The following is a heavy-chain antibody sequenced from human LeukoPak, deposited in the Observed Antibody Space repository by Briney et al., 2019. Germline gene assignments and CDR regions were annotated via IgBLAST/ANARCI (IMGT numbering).Heavy chain of an antibody. Sequence: ASVKVSCKASGGTFSSYAISWVRQAPGQGLEWMGGIIPIFGTANYAQKFQGRVTITTDESTSTAYMELSSLRSEDTAVYYCARAGGIRFLEWLPTFWGQGTMVTVSS. CDR3: ARAGGIRFLEWLPTF. D-gene: IGHD3-3*01. V-gene: IGHV1-69*05. CDR1: GGTFSSYA. CDR2: IIPIFGTA. J-gene: IGHJ3*01.